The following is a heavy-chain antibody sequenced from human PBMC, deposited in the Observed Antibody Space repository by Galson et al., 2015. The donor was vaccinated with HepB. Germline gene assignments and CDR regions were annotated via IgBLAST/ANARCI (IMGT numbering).Heavy chain of an antibody. Sequence: SLRLSCAASGFTFGDYAMSWFRQAPGKGLEWVGFIRSKAYGGTTEYAASVKGRFTISRDDSKSIAYLQMNSLKTEDTAVYYCTRGDSSGWYNWAYNWFDPWGQGTLVTVSS. CDR2: IRSKAYGGTT. V-gene: IGHV3-49*03. CDR1: GFTFGDYA. D-gene: IGHD6-19*01. J-gene: IGHJ5*02. CDR3: TRGDSSGWYNWAYNWFDP.